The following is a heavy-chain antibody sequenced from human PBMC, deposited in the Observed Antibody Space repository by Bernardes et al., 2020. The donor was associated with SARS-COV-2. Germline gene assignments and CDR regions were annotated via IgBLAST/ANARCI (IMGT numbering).Heavy chain of an antibody. Sequence: GESLKISCKGSGYSFTTYWLGWVRLMPGKGLEWMVIIYPGDSDTRYRPSFQVQVTISADKSISTAYLQWSSLRASDTAMYYCARQRVYGGNPWDCFDSWGQGTPVTVSS. CDR3: ARQRVYGGNPWDCFDS. CDR2: IYPGDSDT. CDR1: GYSFTTYW. D-gene: IGHD4-17*01. J-gene: IGHJ4*02. V-gene: IGHV5-51*01.